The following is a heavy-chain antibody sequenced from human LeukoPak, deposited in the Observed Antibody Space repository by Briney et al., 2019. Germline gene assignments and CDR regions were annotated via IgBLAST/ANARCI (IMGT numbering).Heavy chain of an antibody. J-gene: IGHJ4*02. V-gene: IGHV3-21*01. CDR1: GFTFSSYS. CDR3: AGPAHMTGTANFDY. CDR2: ISSSSSYI. D-gene: IGHD1-1*01. Sequence: GSLRLSCAASGFTFSSYSMNWVRQAPGKGLEWVSSISSSSSYIYYADSVKGRFTISRDNAKNSLYLQMNSLRAEDTAVYYCAGPAHMTGTANFDYRGQGTLVTVSS.